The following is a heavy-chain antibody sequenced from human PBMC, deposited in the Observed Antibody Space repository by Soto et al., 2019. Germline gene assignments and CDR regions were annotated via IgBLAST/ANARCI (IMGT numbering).Heavy chain of an antibody. CDR2: ISYDGSNK. J-gene: IGHJ1*01. Sequence: PGGSLRLSCAASGFTFSSYGMHWVRQAPGKGLEWVAVISYDGSNKYYADSVKGRFTISRDNSKNTLYLQMNSLRAEDTAVYYCANGVVVVAARDNEYFQHWGQGTLVTVAS. CDR3: ANGVVVVAARDNEYFQH. V-gene: IGHV3-30*18. CDR1: GFTFSSYG. D-gene: IGHD2-15*01.